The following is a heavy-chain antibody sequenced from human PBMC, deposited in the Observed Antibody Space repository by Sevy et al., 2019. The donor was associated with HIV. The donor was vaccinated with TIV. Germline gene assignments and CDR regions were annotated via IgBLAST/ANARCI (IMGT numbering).Heavy chain of an antibody. CDR3: ARSAAVSNFDY. J-gene: IGHJ4*02. CDR2: INPNSGGA. V-gene: IGHV1-2*06. D-gene: IGHD2-2*01. Sequence: ASVKVSCKASGYTFTGYYMHWVRQAPGQGLEWMGRINPNSGGANYAQKFQGRVTMTRDTSISAAYMELSRLRFDDTAIYYCARSAAVSNFDYLGQGTLVTVSS. CDR1: GYTFTGYY.